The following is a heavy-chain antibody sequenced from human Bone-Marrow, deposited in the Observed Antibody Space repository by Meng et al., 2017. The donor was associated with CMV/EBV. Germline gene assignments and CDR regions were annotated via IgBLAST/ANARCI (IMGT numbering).Heavy chain of an antibody. CDR2: IIPVLSTE. V-gene: IGHV1-69*05. D-gene: IGHD4-11*01. Sequence: SVKVSCKAPGATFNNYAFSWVRQAPGQGLEWMGGIIPVLSTEEYAQKFQGRVTITTDESTSTAYMELSSLRSEDTAVYYCARIYSNDGYWGQGTLVTVSS. J-gene: IGHJ4*02. CDR3: ARIYSNDGY. CDR1: GATFNNYA.